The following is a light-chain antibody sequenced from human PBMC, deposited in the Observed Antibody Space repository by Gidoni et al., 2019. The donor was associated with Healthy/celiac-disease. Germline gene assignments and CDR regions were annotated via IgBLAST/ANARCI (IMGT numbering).Light chain of an antibody. J-gene: IGLJ3*02. CDR2: DDS. Sequence: SYVLTQPPPVSVAPGKTARITCGGNNIGSKSVHWYQQKPGQAPVLVVYDDSDRPSWIPGRFSGSNSGNTATLTISRVEAGDEADYYCQVWDSSSDHWVFGGGTKLTVL. CDR1: NIGSKS. CDR3: QVWDSSSDHWV. V-gene: IGLV3-21*03.